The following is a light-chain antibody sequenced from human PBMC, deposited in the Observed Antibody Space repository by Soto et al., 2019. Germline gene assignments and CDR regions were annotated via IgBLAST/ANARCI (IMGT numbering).Light chain of an antibody. J-gene: IGKJ1*01. CDR1: ESMSNC. CDR2: GAS. Sequence: DIQMTQTPSTRSASVGDRVTITCRASESMSNCLAWYQQKPGKAPKLLISGASSLQSGVPSRFSGSASGTEFTLTISSLQPDDIATYYCQQCHRYLTFGQGTKVDIK. V-gene: IGKV1-5*01. CDR3: QQCHRYLT.